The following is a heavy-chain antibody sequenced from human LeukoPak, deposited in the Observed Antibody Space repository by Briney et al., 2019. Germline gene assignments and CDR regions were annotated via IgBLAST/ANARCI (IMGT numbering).Heavy chain of an antibody. J-gene: IGHJ4*02. V-gene: IGHV3-30*18. CDR3: AKDFYYGSGLRGVSDY. D-gene: IGHD3-10*01. CDR1: GFTFSHYG. Sequence: PGRSLRLSCAASGFTFSHYGMHWVRQAPGKGLEWVAVISYDGSNNYYADSVKGRFTISRDNSKNTLYLQMNSLRAEDTAVYYCAKDFYYGSGLRGVSDYWGQGTLVTVSS. CDR2: ISYDGSNN.